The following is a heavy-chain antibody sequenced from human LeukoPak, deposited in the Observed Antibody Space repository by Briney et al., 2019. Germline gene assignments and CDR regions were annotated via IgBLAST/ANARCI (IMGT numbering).Heavy chain of an antibody. D-gene: IGHD6-19*01. Sequence: ASVKVSCKASGYTFTSYDINWVRQATGQGLEWMGWMNPNSGNTGYAQKFQGRVTITADESTSTAYMELSSLRSEDTAVYYCASSSGWYFADAFDIWGQGTMVTVSS. CDR3: ASSSGWYFADAFDI. V-gene: IGHV1-8*01. J-gene: IGHJ3*02. CDR2: MNPNSGNT. CDR1: GYTFTSYD.